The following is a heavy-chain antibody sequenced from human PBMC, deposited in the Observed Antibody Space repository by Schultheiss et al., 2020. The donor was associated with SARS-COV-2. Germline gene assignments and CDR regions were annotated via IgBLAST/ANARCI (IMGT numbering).Heavy chain of an antibody. CDR1: GGSISSGGYY. Sequence: SETLSLTCTVSGGSISSGGYYWSWIRQHPGKGLEWIGYIYYSGSTYYNPSLKSRVTISVDTSKNQFSLKLNSVTAADTAVYYCARMDYGGNSGVDYWGQGTLVTVSS. J-gene: IGHJ4*02. CDR3: ARMDYGGNSGVDY. CDR2: IYYSGST. V-gene: IGHV4-31*03. D-gene: IGHD4-23*01.